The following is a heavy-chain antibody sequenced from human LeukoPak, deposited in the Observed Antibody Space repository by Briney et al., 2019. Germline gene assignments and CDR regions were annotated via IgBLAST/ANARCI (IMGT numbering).Heavy chain of an antibody. CDR1: GYTLSELS. Sequence: ASVKVSCKVSGYTLSELSMHWVRQAPGKGLEWMGSFALEDGEKIYAQKFQGRVTMTEDTSTDTAYMELSSLRSEDTAVYYCATAFAGNLVDYWGQGTLVTVSS. D-gene: IGHD1-14*01. J-gene: IGHJ4*02. CDR3: ATAFAGNLVDY. CDR2: FALEDGEK. V-gene: IGHV1-24*01.